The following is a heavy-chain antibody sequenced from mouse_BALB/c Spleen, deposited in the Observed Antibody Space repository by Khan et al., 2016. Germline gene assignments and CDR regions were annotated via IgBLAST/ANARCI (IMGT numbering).Heavy chain of an antibody. D-gene: IGHD2-3*01. V-gene: IGHV6-6*02. CDR2: IRLKSNNYAT. J-gene: IGHJ2*01. CDR1: GFTFSNYW. CDR3: TRDGYFDY. Sequence: EVQLQESGGGLVQPGGSMKLSCVASGFTFSNYWMNWVRQSPEKGLEWVAEIRLKSNNYATYYAESVKGRFTISRDDSKSSVYMQMNNLRAEDTGSYYCTRDGYFDYWGQGTTLTVSS.